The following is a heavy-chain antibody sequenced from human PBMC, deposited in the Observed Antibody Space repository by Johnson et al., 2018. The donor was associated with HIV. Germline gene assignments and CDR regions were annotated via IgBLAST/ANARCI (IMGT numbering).Heavy chain of an antibody. CDR1: EFTFSRFA. Sequence: QVQLVESGGGVVRPGRSLRLSCAACEFTFSRFAMHWVRQAPGKGLEWVAVISYDGNNKYYTDSVKGRFTISRDSSKNTPYLQMTSRRAEDTAVYYCAIGSRYTYDYDDVHLRQAFDVWGQGTMVTVSS. D-gene: IGHD3-22*01. V-gene: IGHV3-30-3*01. CDR2: ISYDGNNK. CDR3: AIGSRYTYDYDDVHLRQAFDV. J-gene: IGHJ3*01.